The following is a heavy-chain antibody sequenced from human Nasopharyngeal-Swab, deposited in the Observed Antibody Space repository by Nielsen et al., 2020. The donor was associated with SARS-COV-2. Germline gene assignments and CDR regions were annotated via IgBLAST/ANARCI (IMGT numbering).Heavy chain of an antibody. V-gene: IGHV4-34*01. J-gene: IGHJ4*02. CDR3: ARQGVPIRGWFKDYDRTAYEY. D-gene: IGHD3-22*01. CDR2: ISRSGRT. Sequence: SETLSLTCAVYGGSFSGYYWSWIRQSPGKGLEWIGEISRSGRTTYNPSLNSRVTISLDTSKNQFSPKVTSVTAADTAVYYCARQGVPIRGWFKDYDRTAYEYWGQGTLVTVSS. CDR1: GGSFSGYY.